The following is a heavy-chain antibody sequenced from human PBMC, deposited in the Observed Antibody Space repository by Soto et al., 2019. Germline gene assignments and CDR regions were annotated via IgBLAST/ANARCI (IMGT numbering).Heavy chain of an antibody. CDR2: ISYDGSNK. D-gene: IGHD5-18*01. CDR3: AKDLGHVDTAMDDY. Sequence: PGGSLRLSCAASGFTFSSYGMHWVRQAPGRGLEWVAVISYDGSNKYYADSVKGRFTISRDNSKNTLYLQMNGLRAEDTAVYYCAKDLGHVDTAMDDYWGQGTLVTVSS. V-gene: IGHV3-30*18. J-gene: IGHJ4*02. CDR1: GFTFSSYG.